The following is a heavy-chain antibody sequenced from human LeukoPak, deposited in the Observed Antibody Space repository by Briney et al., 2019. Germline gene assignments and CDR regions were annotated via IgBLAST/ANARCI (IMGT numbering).Heavy chain of an antibody. CDR1: GFTFSSYA. D-gene: IGHD5-18*01. Sequence: GGSLRLSCAPSGFTFSSYAMSWDRQAPGKGLEWLSVISGSGPSTFYADSVKGRFTISRDNSKKTLYLQMNSLRAEDTAVYYCAKDRYAWTSGYSYNPFDYWGQGTLVTVSS. CDR3: AKDRYAWTSGYSYNPFDY. J-gene: IGHJ4*02. CDR2: ISGSGPST. V-gene: IGHV3-23*01.